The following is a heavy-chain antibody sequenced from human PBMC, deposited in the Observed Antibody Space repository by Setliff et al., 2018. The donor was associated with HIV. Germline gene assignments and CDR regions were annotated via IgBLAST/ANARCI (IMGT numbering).Heavy chain of an antibody. V-gene: IGHV4-61*09. J-gene: IGHJ6*03. Sequence: SETLSLTCTVSGGSISSGSYYWSWIRQPAGKGLEWIGHIYTSGSTNYNPSLKSRVTISVDTSKNQFSLKLSSVTAADTDVYYCAGAPPIFYDILTGYSNYYYYYYMDVWGKGTTVTVSS. CDR2: IYTSGST. CDR1: GGSISSGSYY. CDR3: AGAPPIFYDILTGYSNYYYYYYMDV. D-gene: IGHD3-9*01.